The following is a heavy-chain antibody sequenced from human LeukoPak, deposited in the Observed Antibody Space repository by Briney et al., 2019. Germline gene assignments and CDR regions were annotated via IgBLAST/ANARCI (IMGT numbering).Heavy chain of an antibody. CDR2: VQYSGST. V-gene: IGHV4-39*01. D-gene: IGHD6-13*01. CDR3: TRRRGGTSSRDY. CDR1: GGSISSGDYS. J-gene: IGHJ4*02. Sequence: SSETLSLTCTVSGGSISSGDYSWAWIRQPPGQGLEWIGNVQYSGSTYYNPSLKSRVTISLDTSKNQFSLRLSSVTAADTSMYYCTRRRGGTSSRDYWGQGTLVTVSS.